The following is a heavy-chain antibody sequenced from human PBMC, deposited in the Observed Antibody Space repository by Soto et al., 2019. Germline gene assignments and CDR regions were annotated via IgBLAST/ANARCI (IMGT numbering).Heavy chain of an antibody. Sequence: SETLSLTCTVSGGSISSYYWSRIRQPPGKGLEWIGYIYYSGSTNYNPSLKSRVTISVDTSKNQFSLKLSSVTAADTAVYYCARGDRYSYGYYYYYYGMDVWGQGTTVTVSS. D-gene: IGHD5-18*01. CDR3: ARGDRYSYGYYYYYYGMDV. J-gene: IGHJ6*02. V-gene: IGHV4-59*01. CDR2: IYYSGST. CDR1: GGSISSYY.